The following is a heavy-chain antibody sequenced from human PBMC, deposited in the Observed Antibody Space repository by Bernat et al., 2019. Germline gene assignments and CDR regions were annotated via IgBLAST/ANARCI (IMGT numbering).Heavy chain of an antibody. CDR3: VRGTYWLDY. CDR2: ISSSRSTI. Sequence: EVQLVESGGGVVQPGGSLRLSCAASGFTFSSYSMNWVRQAPGKGLEWVADISSSRSTIYYADSVKGRFTISRDNSKNSLYLQMNSLRAEDTAVYYCVRGTYWLDYWGQGTLVTVSS. V-gene: IGHV3-48*01. D-gene: IGHD2-15*01. CDR1: GFTFSSYS. J-gene: IGHJ4*02.